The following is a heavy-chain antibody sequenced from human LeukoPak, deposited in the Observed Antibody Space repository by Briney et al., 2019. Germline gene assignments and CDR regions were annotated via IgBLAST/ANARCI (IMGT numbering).Heavy chain of an antibody. V-gene: IGHV3-23*01. D-gene: IGHD3-10*01. J-gene: IGHJ4*02. CDR1: GLFFRNSA. CDR2: ISGSGGTT. CDR3: ARGGSVFAYFFDY. Sequence: GGSLSPSFAAPGLFFRNSAMTWARLPPGKGRDWASAISGSGGTTYYADSVKGRFTISRDSSTNTLYLQLSSLRAEDTAIYYCARGGSVFAYFFDYWGQGTLVTVSS.